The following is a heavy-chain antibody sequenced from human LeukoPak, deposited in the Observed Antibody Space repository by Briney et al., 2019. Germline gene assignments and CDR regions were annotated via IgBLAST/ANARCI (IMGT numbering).Heavy chain of an antibody. J-gene: IGHJ4*02. CDR1: GFTFSSYW. V-gene: IGHV3-7*03. D-gene: IGHD3-10*01. CDR3: VREGVITLPALYYFDY. CDR2: IKQDGSEK. Sequence: GGSLRLSCEASGFTFSSYWMSWVRQAPGKGLEWVANIKQDGSEKYYVDSVKGRFTVSRDNAKNSLYLQMNSLRAEDTAVYYCVREGVITLPALYYFDYWGQGTLVTVSS.